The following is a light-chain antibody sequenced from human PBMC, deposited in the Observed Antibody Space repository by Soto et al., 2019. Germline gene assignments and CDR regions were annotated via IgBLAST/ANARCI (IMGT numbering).Light chain of an antibody. V-gene: IGLV2-11*01. CDR3: GSYAVGNTLV. CDR2: DVT. J-gene: IGLJ3*02. Sequence: QSVLTQPRSVSGSPGQSVTFSCIGTSSDIGTYNFVSWYQQYPGKAPKLMIYDVTKRPSGVPDRFSGSKTGNTASLTISGLQSEDESDYSCGSYAVGNTLVFGGGTKVTLL. CDR1: SSDIGTYNF.